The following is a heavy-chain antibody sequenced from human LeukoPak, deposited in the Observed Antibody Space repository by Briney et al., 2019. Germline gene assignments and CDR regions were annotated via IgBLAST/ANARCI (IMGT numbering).Heavy chain of an antibody. CDR1: GFTFSGFY. D-gene: IGHD2-15*01. V-gene: IGHV3-74*01. CDR2: INWDGSVT. CDR3: SRGGYSHVCDI. Sequence: GGSLRLSCVASGFTFSGFYIHWVRQAPGKGLVWVSHINWDGSVTTYADSVRGRFTISRDNAKNTLYLQMDSLRAEDTAVYCCSRGGYSHVCDIWGQGTVVTLSS. J-gene: IGHJ3*02.